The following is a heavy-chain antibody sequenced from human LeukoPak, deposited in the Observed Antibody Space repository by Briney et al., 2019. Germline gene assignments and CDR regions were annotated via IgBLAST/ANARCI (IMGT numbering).Heavy chain of an antibody. V-gene: IGHV1-69*13. CDR3: ARGGAYSSSWTYFDY. Sequence: GASVKVSCMASGGTFSSYSINWVRQAPGQGLEWMGGIIPIFGTANYAQKFQGRVTITADESTSTAYMELSSLRSEDTAVYYCARGGAYSSSWTYFDYWGQGTLVTVSS. CDR2: IIPIFGTA. D-gene: IGHD6-13*01. CDR1: GGTFSSYS. J-gene: IGHJ4*02.